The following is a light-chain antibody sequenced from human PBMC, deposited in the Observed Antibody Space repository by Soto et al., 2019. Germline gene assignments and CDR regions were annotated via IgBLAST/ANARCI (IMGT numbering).Light chain of an antibody. CDR1: QTISSW. CDR3: QHYNSYSEA. V-gene: IGKV1-5*03. Sequence: DIQMTQSPSTLSGSGGDRFTITCRASQTISSWLAWYQQKPGKAPKLLIYKASTLKSGVPSRFSGSGSGTEFTLTISSLQPDDFATYYCQHYNSYSEALGQGTKVDIK. J-gene: IGKJ1*01. CDR2: KAS.